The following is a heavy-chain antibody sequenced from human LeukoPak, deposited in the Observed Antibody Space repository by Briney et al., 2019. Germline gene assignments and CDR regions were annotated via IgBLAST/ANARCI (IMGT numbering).Heavy chain of an antibody. Sequence: GRSLRLSCAASGFTFSSYGMHWVRQAPGKGLEWVAVISYDGSNKYYADSVKGRFTISRDNSKNTLYLQMNSLRAEDTAVYYCAKGTGSYYGYWGQGTLVTVSS. CDR3: AKGTGSYYGY. V-gene: IGHV3-30*18. D-gene: IGHD3-10*01. CDR2: ISYDGSNK. J-gene: IGHJ4*02. CDR1: GFTFSSYG.